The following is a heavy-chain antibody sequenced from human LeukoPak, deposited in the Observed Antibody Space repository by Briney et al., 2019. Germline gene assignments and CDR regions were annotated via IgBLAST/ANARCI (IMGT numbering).Heavy chain of an antibody. D-gene: IGHD3-22*01. J-gene: IGHJ4*02. V-gene: IGHV3-64D*06. Sequence: PGGSLRLSCSASGFSFTSFSMHWLRQAPGKGLEYVLGISTNGDDTYFADSVKGRFAISRDNSKNTLYLQMSSLRADDTAMYYCVKEDSYYYDTSGYYPRNYYFDYWGQGTLVTVSS. CDR1: GFSFTSFS. CDR2: ISTNGDDT. CDR3: VKEDSYYYDTSGYYPRNYYFDY.